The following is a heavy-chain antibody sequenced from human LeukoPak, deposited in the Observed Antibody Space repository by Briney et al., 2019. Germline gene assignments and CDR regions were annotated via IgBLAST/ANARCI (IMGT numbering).Heavy chain of an antibody. CDR3: TRDRYGD. D-gene: IGHD5-18*01. Sequence: GGSLRLSCAASGFTFDSYAMSWVRQAPGKGLEWISSLSKTGTAVYSADSVKGRFTISRDNAKNTLYLQMNSLRVEDTAVYYCTRDRYGDWGQGTLVTVSS. V-gene: IGHV3-21*04. J-gene: IGHJ4*02. CDR1: GFTFDSYA. CDR2: LSKTGTAV.